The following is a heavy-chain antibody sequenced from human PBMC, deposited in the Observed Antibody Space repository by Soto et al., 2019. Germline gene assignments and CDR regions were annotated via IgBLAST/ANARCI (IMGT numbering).Heavy chain of an antibody. CDR3: ARVAGTMRQLVQFFDH. J-gene: IGHJ4*02. D-gene: IGHD6-6*01. CDR2: IYYSGST. V-gene: IGHV4-31*03. Sequence: SETLSLTCTVSGGSISSGGYYWSWIRQHPGKGLEWIGYIYYSGSTYYNPSLKSRVTISVDTSKNQFSLKLSSVTAADTAVYYCARVAGTMRQLVQFFDHWGQGTLVTVSS. CDR1: GGSISSGGYY.